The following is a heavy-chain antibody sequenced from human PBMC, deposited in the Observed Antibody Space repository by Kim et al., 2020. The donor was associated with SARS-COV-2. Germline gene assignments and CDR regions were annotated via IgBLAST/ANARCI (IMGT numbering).Heavy chain of an antibody. CDR3: AVGVGREISARPYYGMDV. D-gene: IGHD6-6*01. J-gene: IGHJ6*02. CDR2: INPKSGGT. V-gene: IGHV1-2*02. CDR1: GYVFTDYY. Sequence: ASVKVSCKASGYVFTDYYMHWVRQAPGQGLEWMGWINPKSGGTKYAQKFQGRVAMTRDTPSSTANVEIKSVRSDDAAVYYCAVGVGREISARPYYGMDVWGQGTTVIVSS.